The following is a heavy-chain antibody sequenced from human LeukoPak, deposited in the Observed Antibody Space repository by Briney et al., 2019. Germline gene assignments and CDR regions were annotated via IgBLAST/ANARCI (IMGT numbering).Heavy chain of an antibody. Sequence: SETLSLTCAVYGGSFSGYYWSWIRQPPRRGGEGRGEINHSGSTNYNPSLKSRVTISIDKSKNKFSLQPISVTAADTAVYYCASHLICMVRVVTPPWDYYYMDGWGKGTTGTISS. D-gene: IGHD3-10*01. CDR3: ASHLICMVRVVTPPWDYYYMDG. CDR2: INHSGST. CDR1: GGSFSGYY. V-gene: IGHV4-34*01. J-gene: IGHJ6*03.